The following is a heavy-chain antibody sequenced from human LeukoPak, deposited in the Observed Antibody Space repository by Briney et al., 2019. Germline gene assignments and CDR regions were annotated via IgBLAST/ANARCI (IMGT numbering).Heavy chain of an antibody. D-gene: IGHD2-2*01. CDR1: GFTFSSYA. V-gene: IGHV3-23*01. CDR2: ISGSGGST. J-gene: IGHJ4*02. CDR3: AKDPHIVVVPAALYYFDY. Sequence: GGSPRLSCEASGFTFSSYAMSWVRQAPGKGLEWVSAISGSGGSTYYADSVKGRFTISRDNSKNTLYLQMNSLRAKDTAVYCCAKDPHIVVVPAALYYFDYWGQGTLVTVSS.